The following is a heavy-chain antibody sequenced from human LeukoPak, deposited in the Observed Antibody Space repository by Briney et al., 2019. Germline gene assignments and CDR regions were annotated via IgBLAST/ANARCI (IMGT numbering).Heavy chain of an antibody. CDR1: GFTFSSYS. J-gene: IGHJ3*02. CDR2: ISSSSSTI. V-gene: IGHV3-48*01. Sequence: GGSLRLSCAASGFTFSSYSMNWVRQAPGKGLEWVSYISSSSSTIYYADSVKGRFTISRDNAKNSLYLQMNSLRAEDTAVYYCARPRRYCSSTSCFNDAFDIWGQGTMVSVSS. CDR3: ARPRRYCSSTSCFNDAFDI. D-gene: IGHD2-2*01.